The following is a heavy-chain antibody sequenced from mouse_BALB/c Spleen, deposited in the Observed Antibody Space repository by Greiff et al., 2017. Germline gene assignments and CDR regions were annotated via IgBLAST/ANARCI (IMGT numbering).Heavy chain of an antibody. J-gene: IGHJ1*01. CDR1: GYTFTDYN. Sequence: VQLQQSGPELVKPGASVKIPCKASGYTFTDYNMDWVKQSHGKSLEWIGDINPNNGGTIYNQKFKGKATLTVDKSSSTAYMELRSLTSEDTAVYYCARSYDTDWYFDVWGAGTTVTVSS. D-gene: IGHD2-3*01. CDR2: INPNNGGT. CDR3: ARSYDTDWYFDV. V-gene: IGHV1-18*01.